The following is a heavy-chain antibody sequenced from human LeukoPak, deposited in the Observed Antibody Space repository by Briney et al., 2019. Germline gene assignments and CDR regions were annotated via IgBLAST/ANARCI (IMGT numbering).Heavy chain of an antibody. J-gene: IGHJ4*02. D-gene: IGHD7-27*01. CDR1: GFTFGTYW. V-gene: IGHV3-7*01. CDR2: IREDGS. Sequence: GGSLRLSCAASGFTFGTYWMAWVRQGPGKGLEWVGSIREDGSDYVASMKGRFAISRNNAKNSVYLQMNSLRAEDTAVYYCARDVNWGHFDYWGQGRLVTVSS. CDR3: ARDVNWGHFDY.